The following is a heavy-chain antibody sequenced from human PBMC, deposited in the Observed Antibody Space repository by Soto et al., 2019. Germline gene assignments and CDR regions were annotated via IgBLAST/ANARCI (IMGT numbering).Heavy chain of an antibody. Sequence: ASVKVSCKASGGTFSSYAISWVRQAPGQGLEWMGGIIPIFGTANYAQKFQGRVTITADKSTSTAYMELSSLRSEDTAVYYCAREGGGPYYYDSSGPPGMDVWGQGTTVTVSS. CDR3: AREGGGPYYYDSSGPPGMDV. V-gene: IGHV1-69*06. CDR1: GGTFSSYA. J-gene: IGHJ6*02. D-gene: IGHD3-22*01. CDR2: IIPIFGTA.